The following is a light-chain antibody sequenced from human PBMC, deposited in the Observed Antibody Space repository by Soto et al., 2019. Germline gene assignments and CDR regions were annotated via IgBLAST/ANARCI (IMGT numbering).Light chain of an antibody. J-gene: IGLJ1*01. CDR3: SSTRDSSTLFV. V-gene: IGLV2-14*01. CDR2: EFT. CDR1: ISYVCVYNY. Sequence: QSALTQPPAASWSPGESFTISFTGTISYVCVYNYVSWYQHHPVKVPTLLSYEFTNRPSVVSDRFSGSKSGNTASLNISGLQAEDEADYYCSSTRDSSTLFVFGTWTKVPV.